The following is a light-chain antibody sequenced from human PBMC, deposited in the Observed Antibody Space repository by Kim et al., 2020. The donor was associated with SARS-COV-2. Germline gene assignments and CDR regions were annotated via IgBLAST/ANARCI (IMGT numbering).Light chain of an antibody. CDR2: DVN. J-gene: IGLJ3*02. CDR1: SIGAYDY. CDR3: SSYTTSRTLV. V-gene: IGLV2-14*03. Sequence: QSALTQPASVSGSPGQSITLSCTGTSIGAYDYVSWYQHHPGRAPKLIIFDVNKWPSGSSNRFSGSKSGITASLTISGLQADDEAYYYCSSYTTSRTLVFGGGTQLTVL.